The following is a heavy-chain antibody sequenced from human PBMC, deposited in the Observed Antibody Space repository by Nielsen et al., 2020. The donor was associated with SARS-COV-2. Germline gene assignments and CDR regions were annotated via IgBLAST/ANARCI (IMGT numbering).Heavy chain of an antibody. CDR2: ISAYNGNT. Sequence: ASVKVSCKASGYTFTSYGISWVRQAPGQGLEWMGWISAYNGNTNYAQKLQGRVTMTTDTSTSTAYMELRSLRSDDTAVYYCARGFRITIFGVVIQGYFDLWGRGTLVTVSS. V-gene: IGHV1-18*01. J-gene: IGHJ2*01. CDR3: ARGFRITIFGVVIQGYFDL. D-gene: IGHD3-3*01. CDR1: GYTFTSYG.